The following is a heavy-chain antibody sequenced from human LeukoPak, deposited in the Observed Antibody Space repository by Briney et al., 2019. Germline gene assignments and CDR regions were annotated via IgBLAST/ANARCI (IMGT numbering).Heavy chain of an antibody. CDR2: IWYDGSNK. CDR3: ARDLLRNDFDY. J-gene: IGHJ4*02. CDR1: GFTFSSYG. Sequence: GGSLRLSCAASGFTFSSYGMHWVRQAPGKGLEWVAVIWYDGSNKYYADSVKGRFTISRDNSKNTLYLQMNSLRAEDTAVYYCARDLLRNDFDYWGQGTLVTVSS. V-gene: IGHV3-33*01.